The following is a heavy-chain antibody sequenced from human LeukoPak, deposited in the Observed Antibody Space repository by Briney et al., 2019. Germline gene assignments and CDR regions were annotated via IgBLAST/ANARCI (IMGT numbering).Heavy chain of an antibody. CDR1: GFTFSSYA. J-gene: IGHJ4*02. V-gene: IGHV3-23*01. CDR2: ISGSGGST. D-gene: IGHD5-18*01. CDR3: AKGRGYSYGYRGDGAFDY. Sequence: PGGSLRLSCAASGFTFSSYAMSWVHQAPGKGLEWVSAISGSGGSTYYADSVKGRFTISRDNSKNTLYLQMNSLRAEDTAVYYCAKGRGYSYGYRGDGAFDYWGQGTLVTVSS.